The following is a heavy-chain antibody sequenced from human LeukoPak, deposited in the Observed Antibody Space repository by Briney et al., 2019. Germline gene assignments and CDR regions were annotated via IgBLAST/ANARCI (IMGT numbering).Heavy chain of an antibody. CDR1: GGSISSYY. D-gene: IGHD2-2*01. J-gene: IGHJ3*02. CDR3: ARAYCSSTSCYLGLRDDAFAI. CDR2: IYYSGST. V-gene: IGHV4-59*01. Sequence: SETLSLTCTVSGGSISSYYWSWIRQPPGKGLEWIGYIYYSGSTNYNPSLKSRVTISVDTSKNQFSLKLSSVTAADTAVYYCARAYCSSTSCYLGLRDDAFAIWGQGTMVTVSS.